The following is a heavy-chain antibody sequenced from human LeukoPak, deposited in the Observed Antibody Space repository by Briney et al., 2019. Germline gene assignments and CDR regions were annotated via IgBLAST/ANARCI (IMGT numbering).Heavy chain of an antibody. J-gene: IGHJ4*02. Sequence: SETLSLTCTVSGGSLSSGGYHWSWIRQHPEKGLEWIGYIYYSGSTFHNPSLRSRLTISVDTSQNHFSLKLSSVTAADTAVYYCARHRDPAFDYWGQGTLVTVSS. CDR1: GGSLSSGGYH. V-gene: IGHV4-31*03. CDR2: IYYSGST. D-gene: IGHD3-3*02. CDR3: ARHRDPAFDY.